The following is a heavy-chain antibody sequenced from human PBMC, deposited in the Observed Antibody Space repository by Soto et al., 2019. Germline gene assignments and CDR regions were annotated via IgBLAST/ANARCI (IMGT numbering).Heavy chain of an antibody. D-gene: IGHD6-25*01. V-gene: IGHV1-24*01. Sequence: ASVKVSCEVSGYTHTELSMHWVRQAPGKGLEWMGGFDPEDGETIYAQKFQGRVTMTTDTSTSTAYMELRSLRSDDTAVYYCARDQVRYSSGSYYYGMDVWGQGTTVTVSS. CDR2: FDPEDGET. CDR3: ARDQVRYSSGSYYYGMDV. CDR1: GYTHTELS. J-gene: IGHJ6*02.